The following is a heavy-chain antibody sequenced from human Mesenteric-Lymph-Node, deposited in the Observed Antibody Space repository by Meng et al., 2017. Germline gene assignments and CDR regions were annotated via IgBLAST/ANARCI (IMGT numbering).Heavy chain of an antibody. J-gene: IGHJ5*02. Sequence: HVQLAQSGAEVKKPGSPVQVSCMPSGYTFTDYYMQWVRQAPGQGLEWMGRLNPNRGDTNYAQKFQGRVTMTRDTSISTAYMELSRLTSDDTAVYYCARGIVDGYGGDSWFDPWGQGTLVTVSS. CDR1: GYTFTDYY. V-gene: IGHV1-2*06. D-gene: IGHD5-18*01. CDR3: ARGIVDGYGGDSWFDP. CDR2: LNPNRGDT.